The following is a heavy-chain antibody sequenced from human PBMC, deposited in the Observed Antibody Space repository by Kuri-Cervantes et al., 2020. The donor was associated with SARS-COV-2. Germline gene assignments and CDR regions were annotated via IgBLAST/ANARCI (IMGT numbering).Heavy chain of an antibody. V-gene: IGHV4-39*01. Sequence: SETLSLTCTVSGDSISNTNYYWGWIRQPPGKGLEWIGSVSYSGSAYYNPSLKSRVTIFVDTSKNQLSLWLTSVTAADTAVYYCARMSYTGWYYFDYWGQGTLVTVSS. CDR1: GDSISNTNYY. J-gene: IGHJ4*02. D-gene: IGHD6-19*01. CDR2: VSYSGSA. CDR3: ARMSYTGWYYFDY.